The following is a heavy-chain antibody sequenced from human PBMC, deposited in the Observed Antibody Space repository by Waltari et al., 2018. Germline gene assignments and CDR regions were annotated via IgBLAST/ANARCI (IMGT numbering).Heavy chain of an antibody. CDR2: IYWDDDK. J-gene: IGHJ5*02. V-gene: IGHV2-5*02. D-gene: IGHD3-22*01. Sequence: QITLKESGPTLVKPTQTLTLTCTFSGFSLSTSGVGVGWIRQPPGKALEWLALIYWDDDKRYSPSLKSRLTITKDTSKNQVVLTMTNMDPVDTATYYCAHTGTEFYYDSSGMLPPHWFDPWGQGTLVTVSS. CDR1: GFSLSTSGVG. CDR3: AHTGTEFYYDSSGMLPPHWFDP.